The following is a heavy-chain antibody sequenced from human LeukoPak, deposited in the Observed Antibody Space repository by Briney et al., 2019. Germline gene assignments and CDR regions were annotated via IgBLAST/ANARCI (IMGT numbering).Heavy chain of an antibody. CDR3: ARDLGGALSFDY. CDR1: GDSISSYY. V-gene: IGHV4-59*12. Sequence: SETLSLTCTVSGDSISSYYWSWLRQPPGKGLEWIGYIYYSGSTNYNPSLKSRVTISVDTSKNQFSLKLSSVTAADTAVYYCARDLGGALSFDYWGQGTLVTVSS. CDR2: IYYSGST. J-gene: IGHJ4*02. D-gene: IGHD1-26*01.